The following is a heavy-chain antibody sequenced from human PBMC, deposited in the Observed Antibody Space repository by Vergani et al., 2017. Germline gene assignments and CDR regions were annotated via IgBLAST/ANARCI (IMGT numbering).Heavy chain of an antibody. CDR3: ARTHRDIVVVPAAPTRDWFDP. CDR1: GFTFSSYW. Sequence: EVQLVESGGGLVQPGGSLRLSCAASGFTFSSYWMSWVRQAPGKGLEWVANIKQDGSEKYYVDSVKGRFTISRDNAKNSLYLQMNSLRAEDTAVYYWARTHRDIVVVPAAPTRDWFDPWGQGTLVTVSS. V-gene: IGHV3-7*01. CDR2: IKQDGSEK. J-gene: IGHJ5*02. D-gene: IGHD2-2*01.